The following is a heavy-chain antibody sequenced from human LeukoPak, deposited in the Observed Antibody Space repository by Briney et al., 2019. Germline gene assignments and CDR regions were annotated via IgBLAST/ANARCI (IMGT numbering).Heavy chain of an antibody. J-gene: IGHJ4*02. CDR3: ARESGSGYYRKGYFDY. CDR1: GGSISSYY. Sequence: SETLSLTCTVSGGSISSYYWSWIRQPAGKGLEWIGRIYTSGSTNYNPSLKSRVTMSVDTPKNQFSLKLSSVTAADTAVYYCARESGSGYYRKGYFDYWGQGTLVTVSS. V-gene: IGHV4-4*07. CDR2: IYTSGST. D-gene: IGHD3-3*01.